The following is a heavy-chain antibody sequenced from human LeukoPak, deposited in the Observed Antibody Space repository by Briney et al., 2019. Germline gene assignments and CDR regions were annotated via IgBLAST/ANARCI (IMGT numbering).Heavy chain of an antibody. V-gene: IGHV4-4*02. CDR3: ARMGPIAVAGSYYFDY. J-gene: IGHJ4*02. D-gene: IGHD6-19*01. CDR1: GGSISSSNW. CDR2: IYHSGST. Sequence: SETLSLTCAVSGGSISSSNWWSWVRQPPGKGLEWIGEIYHSGSTNYNPSLKSRATISVDKSKNQFSLKLSSVTAADTAVYYCARMGPIAVAGSYYFDYWGQGTLVTVSS.